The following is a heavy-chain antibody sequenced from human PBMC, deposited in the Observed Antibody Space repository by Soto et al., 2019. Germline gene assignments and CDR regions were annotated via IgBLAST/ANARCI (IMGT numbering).Heavy chain of an antibody. D-gene: IGHD2-2*02. J-gene: IGHJ4*02. Sequence: SVEVSCKASGGTFSSYSISWVLQAPVQGLEWMGGIIPIFGTANYAQKFQGRVTITADESTSTAYMELSSLRSEDTAVYYCARVVGGYCSSTSCYIQDFGFDYWGQGTLVTVSS. CDR2: IIPIFGTA. CDR1: GGTFSSYS. CDR3: ARVVGGYCSSTSCYIQDFGFDY. V-gene: IGHV1-69*13.